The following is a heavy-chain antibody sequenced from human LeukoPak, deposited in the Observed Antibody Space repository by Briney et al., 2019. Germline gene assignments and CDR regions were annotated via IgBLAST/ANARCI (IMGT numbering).Heavy chain of an antibody. CDR2: INHSGST. J-gene: IGHJ5*02. CDR1: GGSISGYY. V-gene: IGHV4-34*01. Sequence: SETLSLTCTVSGGSISGYYWSWIRQPPGKGLEWIGEINHSGSTNYNPSLKSRVTISVDTSKNQFSLKLSSVTAADTAVYYCARSGSYSSSWSRGWFDPWGQGTLVTVSS. D-gene: IGHD6-13*01. CDR3: ARSGSYSSSWSRGWFDP.